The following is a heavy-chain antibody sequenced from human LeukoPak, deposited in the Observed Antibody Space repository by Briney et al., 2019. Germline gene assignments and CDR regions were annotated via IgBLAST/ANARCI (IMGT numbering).Heavy chain of an antibody. J-gene: IGHJ4*02. CDR3: ARGRITMGYFDY. Sequence: SETLSLTWAVYGGSFSGYYWSWIRQPPGKGLEWIGEINHSGSTNYNPSLKSRVTISVDTSKNQFSLKLSSVTAADTAVYYCARGRITMGYFDYWGQGTLVTVSS. CDR2: INHSGST. CDR1: GGSFSGYY. D-gene: IGHD3-10*01. V-gene: IGHV4-34*01.